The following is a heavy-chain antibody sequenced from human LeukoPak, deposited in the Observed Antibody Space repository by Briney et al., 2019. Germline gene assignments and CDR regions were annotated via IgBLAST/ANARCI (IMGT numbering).Heavy chain of an antibody. V-gene: IGHV3-33*06. J-gene: IGHJ4*02. CDR3: TKAAYLDARVLTTYAFED. CDR2: IWSDGSYE. CDR1: GFTFSSYR. Sequence: TGGSLRLSCLASGFTFSSYRMQWVRQAPGKGLEWVAVIWSDGSYENYADSVKGRFTISRDNSKNTLSLQMDSLRVEDTAVYYCTKAAYLDARVLTTYAFEDWGQGTLVTVSS. D-gene: IGHD3-9*01.